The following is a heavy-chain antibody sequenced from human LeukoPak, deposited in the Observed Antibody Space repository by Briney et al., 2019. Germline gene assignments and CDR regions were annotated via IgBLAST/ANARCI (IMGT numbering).Heavy chain of an antibody. CDR3: ASHAPVTEYRFGY. CDR2: IIPILGIA. CDR1: GGTFISYA. V-gene: IGHV1-69*04. D-gene: IGHD2-21*02. J-gene: IGHJ4*02. Sequence: GASVKVSCKASGGTFISYAISWVRQAPGQGLEWMGRIIPILGIANYAQKFQGRVTITADKSTSTAYMELSSLRSEDTAVYYCASHAPVTEYRFGYWGQGTLVTVSS.